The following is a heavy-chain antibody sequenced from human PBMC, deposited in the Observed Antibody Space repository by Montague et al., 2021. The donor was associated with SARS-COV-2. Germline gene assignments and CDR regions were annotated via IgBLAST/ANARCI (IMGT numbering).Heavy chain of an antibody. Sequence: SLRLSCAASGFTFSRHAVNWVRQAPGKGLEWVSSITSDGGIIYYADFXEGRFTISRDNVKNSLYLHMNSLRVGDTAVYYCATLARGVFDHGMDVWGQGTTVTVSS. CDR1: GFTFSRHA. J-gene: IGHJ6*02. CDR2: ITSDGGII. V-gene: IGHV3-48*03. CDR3: ATLARGVFDHGMDV. D-gene: IGHD3-10*01.